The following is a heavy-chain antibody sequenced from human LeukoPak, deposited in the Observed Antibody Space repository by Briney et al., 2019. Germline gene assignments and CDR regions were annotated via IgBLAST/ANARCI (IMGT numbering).Heavy chain of an antibody. V-gene: IGHV4-34*01. CDR1: GGSFSGYY. Sequence: PSETLSLTCAVYGGSFSGYYWSWIRQPPGKGLEWIGEINHSGSTNYNPSLKSRVTISVDTSKNQFSLKLSSVTAADTAVYYCARVGKGKSFGEVLKGRMKTNWFDPRGQGTLVTVSS. D-gene: IGHD3-10*01. J-gene: IGHJ5*02. CDR2: INHSGST. CDR3: ARVGKGKSFGEVLKGRMKTNWFDP.